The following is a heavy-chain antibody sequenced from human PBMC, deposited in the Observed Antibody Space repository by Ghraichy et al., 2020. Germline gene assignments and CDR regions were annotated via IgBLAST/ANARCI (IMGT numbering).Heavy chain of an antibody. D-gene: IGHD3-22*01. J-gene: IGHJ4*02. CDR2: IYYSGST. Sequence: SETLSLTCTVSGGSISIGDYYWSWIRQPPGKGLEWIGYIYYSGSTYYNPSLKSRVTISVDTSKNQFSLKLSSVTAADTAVYYCARGDHYDDSSVCDYRGQGALLTVSS. V-gene: IGHV4-30-4*01. CDR3: ARGDHYDDSSVCDY. CDR1: GGSISIGDYY.